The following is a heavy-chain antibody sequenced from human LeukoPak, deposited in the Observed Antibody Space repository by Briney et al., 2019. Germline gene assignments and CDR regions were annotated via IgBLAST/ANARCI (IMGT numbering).Heavy chain of an antibody. D-gene: IGHD2-2*01. CDR1: GFTFSSYA. J-gene: IGHJ4*02. CDR2: ISYDGSNK. V-gene: IGHV3-30-3*01. CDR3: ARTNIRRGWGRVYQLLKGVFVY. Sequence: GGPLRLSCAASGFTFSSYAMHWVRQAPGKGLEWVAVISYDGSNKYYADSVKGRFTISRDNSKNTLYLQMNSLRAEDTAVYYCARTNIRRGWGRVYQLLKGVFVYWGQGTLVTVSS.